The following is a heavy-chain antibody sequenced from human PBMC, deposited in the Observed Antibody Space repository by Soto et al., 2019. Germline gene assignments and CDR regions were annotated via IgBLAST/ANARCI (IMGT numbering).Heavy chain of an antibody. CDR1: GYTFTSYG. CDR3: ASSLLVGYGIERESD. Sequence: QVQLVQSGAEVKKPGASVKVSCKASGYTFTSYGISWVRQAPGQGLEWMGWISAYNGNTNYAQKLKGRVTMTTDTPTSSADMELRSLRSADTAVYYCASSLLVGYGIERESDWGQGTPITVSS. V-gene: IGHV1-18*01. J-gene: IGHJ4*02. CDR2: ISAYNGNT. D-gene: IGHD5-18*01.